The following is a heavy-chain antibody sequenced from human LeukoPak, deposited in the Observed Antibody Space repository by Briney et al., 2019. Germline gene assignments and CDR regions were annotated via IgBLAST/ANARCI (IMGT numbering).Heavy chain of an antibody. CDR2: INHSGST. D-gene: IGHD2-2*01. J-gene: IGHJ6*02. Sequence: SETLSLTCAVYGGSFSGYYWSWIRQPPGKGLEWIGEINHSGSTNYNPSLKSRVTISVDTSKNQFSLKLSSVTAADTAVYYCARSFGCSSTSCYSQFYYYYYGMDVWGQGTTVTVSS. CDR1: GGSFSGYY. V-gene: IGHV4-34*01. CDR3: ARSFGCSSTSCYSQFYYYYYGMDV.